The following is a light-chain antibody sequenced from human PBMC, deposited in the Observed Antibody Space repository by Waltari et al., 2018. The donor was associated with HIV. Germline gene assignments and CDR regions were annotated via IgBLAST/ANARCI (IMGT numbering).Light chain of an antibody. Sequence: QSALTQPASVSGSPGQSITISCHGTSSDAGGYTYVSWYQQHPGNAPKLMIYQVSNRPSGVSNRFSGSKSGNTASLTISGLQAEDEADYYCSSYTSSSTLVFGTGTKVTVL. CDR3: SSYTSSSTLV. J-gene: IGLJ1*01. CDR1: SSDAGGYTY. CDR2: QVS. V-gene: IGLV2-14*01.